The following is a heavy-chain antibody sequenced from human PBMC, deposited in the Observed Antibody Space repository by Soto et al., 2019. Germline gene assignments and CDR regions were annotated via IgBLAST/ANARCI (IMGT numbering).Heavy chain of an antibody. Sequence: GGSLRLSCAASGFTFSSYSMNWVRQAPGKGLEWVSSISSSSSYIYYADSVKGRFTISRDNAKNSLYLQMNSLRAEDTAVYYCARDINVLRFLEWSKGGYYYYGMDVWGQGTTVTVSS. CDR1: GFTFSSYS. D-gene: IGHD3-3*01. CDR2: ISSSSSYI. CDR3: ARDINVLRFLEWSKGGYYYYGMDV. J-gene: IGHJ6*02. V-gene: IGHV3-21*01.